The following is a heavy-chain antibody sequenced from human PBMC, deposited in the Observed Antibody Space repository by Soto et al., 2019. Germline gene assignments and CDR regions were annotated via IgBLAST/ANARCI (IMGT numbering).Heavy chain of an antibody. V-gene: IGHV3-23*01. J-gene: IGHJ6*02. Sequence: EVQLLESGGGLVQPGGSLRLSCAASGFTFSSYAMSWVRQAPGKGLEWVSAISGSGGSTYYADSVKGRFTISRDNSKNTLYLQMNSLRAEDTAVYYCAKGSLRVGDTVVVVRDYYYYYGMDVWGQGTTVTVSS. CDR1: GFTFSSYA. CDR3: AKGSLRVGDTVVVVRDYYYYYGMDV. CDR2: ISGSGGST. D-gene: IGHD2-15*01.